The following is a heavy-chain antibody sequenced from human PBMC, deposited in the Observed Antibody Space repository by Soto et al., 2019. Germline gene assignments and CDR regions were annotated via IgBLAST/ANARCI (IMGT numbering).Heavy chain of an antibody. CDR3: ARRTGEMATISEFDGYWYFDL. CDR2: INPDSVET. CDR1: GYTFTGWD. V-gene: IGHV1-2*02. D-gene: IGHD5-12*01. Sequence: QVQLVQSGAEVQKPGASVKVPCKASGYTFTGWDIHWVRQAPGQGLEWMGWINPDSVETNYSQKFQGRVTQTSDTSMSTAYMQLSGLRSDDTAVYYCARRTGEMATISEFDGYWYFDLWGRGTLVTVSS. J-gene: IGHJ2*01.